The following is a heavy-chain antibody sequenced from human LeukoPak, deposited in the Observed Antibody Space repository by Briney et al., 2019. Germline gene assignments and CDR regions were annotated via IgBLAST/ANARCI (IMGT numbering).Heavy chain of an antibody. CDR2: ISASGGDT. J-gene: IGHJ4*02. V-gene: IGHV3-23*01. CDR1: GFTFSSYA. CDR3: AKDRSRGVWIQLWS. D-gene: IGHD5-18*01. Sequence: PGGSLRLSCAASGFTFSSYAMSWVRQAPGKGLEWVSAISASGGDTYYADPVKGQFTISRDNSKNTLYLQMSSLRPEDTAVYYCAKDRSRGVWIQLWSWGQGALVTVSS.